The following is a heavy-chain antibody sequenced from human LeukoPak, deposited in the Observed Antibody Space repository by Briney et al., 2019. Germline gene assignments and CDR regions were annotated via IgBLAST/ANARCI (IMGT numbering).Heavy chain of an antibody. D-gene: IGHD6-13*01. CDR3: ARDNVAAAGRYFDY. CDR1: GFTFSSYA. Sequence: GGSLRLSCAASGFTFSSYAMSWVRQAPGKGLEWVSAITGSGGSTYYADSVKGRFTISRDNAKNSLYLQMNSLRDEDTAVYYCARDNVAAAGRYFDYWGQGTLVTVSS. J-gene: IGHJ4*02. V-gene: IGHV3-23*01. CDR2: ITGSGGST.